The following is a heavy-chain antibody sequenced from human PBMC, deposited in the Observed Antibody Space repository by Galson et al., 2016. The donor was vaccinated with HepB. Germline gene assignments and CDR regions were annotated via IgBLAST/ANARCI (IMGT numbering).Heavy chain of an antibody. Sequence: TLSLTCAVSGGSIVSGDYSWSWIRQRPGKGLEWIGYIYHSGTTFSNPSLRSRVTISMDRPKNQFSLSLTSVTVADTAVYYCASVPISGTTFDDWGPGTLVTISS. CDR1: GGSIVSGDYS. V-gene: IGHV4-30-2*01. CDR3: ASVPISGTTFDD. CDR2: IYHSGTT. D-gene: IGHD1-14*01. J-gene: IGHJ1*01.